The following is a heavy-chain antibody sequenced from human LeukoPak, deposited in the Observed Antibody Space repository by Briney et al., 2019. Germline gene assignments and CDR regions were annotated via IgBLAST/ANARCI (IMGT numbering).Heavy chain of an antibody. J-gene: IGHJ3*02. D-gene: IGHD4-17*01. CDR2: IYYSGST. Sequence: SETLSLTCTVSGGSISSYYWSWIRQPPGKGLEWIGYIYYSGSTNYNPSLKSRVTISVDTSKNQFSLKLSSVTAADTAVYHCARDGPMTTDAFDIWGQGTMVTVSS. CDR3: ARDGPMTTDAFDI. CDR1: GGSISSYY. V-gene: IGHV4-59*01.